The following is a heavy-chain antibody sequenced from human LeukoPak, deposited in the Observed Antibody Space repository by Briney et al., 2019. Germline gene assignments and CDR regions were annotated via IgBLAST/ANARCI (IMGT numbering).Heavy chain of an antibody. J-gene: IGHJ4*02. V-gene: IGHV3-30*04. D-gene: IGHD6-13*01. CDR3: ARVFDSSSWAIDY. CDR2: ISYDGSNK. CDR1: GFTFSSYA. Sequence: GGSLRLSCAASGFTFSSYAMHWVRQAPGKGLEWVAVISYDGSNKYYADSVKGRFTISRDNPKNTLYLQMNSLRAEDTAVYYCARVFDSSSWAIDYWGQGTLVTVSS.